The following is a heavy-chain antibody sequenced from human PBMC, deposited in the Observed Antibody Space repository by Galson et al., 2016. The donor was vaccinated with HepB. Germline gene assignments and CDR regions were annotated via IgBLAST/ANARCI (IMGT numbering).Heavy chain of an antibody. CDR3: ARAHCSGGSCFFVDY. CDR2: IFHTGSS. V-gene: IGHV4-59*01. Sequence: SETLSLTCTVSGDSISTYSWSWIRQPPGKGLEWIGYIFHTGSSDYNPSLKSRVSMSVDTSKNQVSVRLRSLAAADPAVYYCARAHCSGGSCFFVDYWGQGILVTVSS. D-gene: IGHD2-15*01. J-gene: IGHJ4*02. CDR1: GDSISTYS.